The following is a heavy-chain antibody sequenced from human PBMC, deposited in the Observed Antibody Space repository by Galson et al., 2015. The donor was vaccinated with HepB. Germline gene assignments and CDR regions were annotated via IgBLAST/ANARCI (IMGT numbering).Heavy chain of an antibody. CDR3: ARDTRIAADQKRGVPQALGY. J-gene: IGHJ4*02. D-gene: IGHD6-25*01. CDR1: GYTFTSYY. Sequence: SVKVSCKASGYTFTSYYMHWVRQAPGQGLEWMGIIYPSGGSTSYAQKLQGRVTMTRDTSTSTVYMDLSNLRSEDTAVYYCARDTRIAADQKRGVPQALGYWGQGTLVTVSS. CDR2: IYPSGGST. V-gene: IGHV1-46*04.